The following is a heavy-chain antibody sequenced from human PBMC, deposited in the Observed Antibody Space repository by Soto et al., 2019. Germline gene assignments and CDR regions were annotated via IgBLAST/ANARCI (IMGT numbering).Heavy chain of an antibody. CDR3: TIGSWSGEVFDI. CDR1: GGTFSTYS. J-gene: IGHJ3*02. Sequence: QVQMVQSGAEVKKPGSSVKVSCKDSGGTFSTYSMFWVRQAPGQGLEWMGRIIPMLGVRNYAQRFQDRVTITEDKSTATVHIELSSLRSEDTALYYCTIGSWSGEVFDIWGQGTMVTVSS. CDR2: IIPMLGVR. D-gene: IGHD2-21*01. V-gene: IGHV1-69*02.